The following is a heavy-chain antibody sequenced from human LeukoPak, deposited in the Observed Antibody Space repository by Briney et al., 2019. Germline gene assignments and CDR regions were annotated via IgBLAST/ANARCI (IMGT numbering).Heavy chain of an antibody. CDR2: INHSGSS. V-gene: IGHV4-34*01. Sequence: GSLRLSCAASGFTFTNVWISWIRQPPGKGLEWIGEINHSGSSNYNPSLKSRVTISVDTSKNQFSLKLSSVTAADTAVYYCARSGTYQHSSSYDYWGQGTLVTVSS. J-gene: IGHJ4*02. CDR1: GFTFTNVW. CDR3: ARSGTYQHSSSYDY. D-gene: IGHD6-13*01.